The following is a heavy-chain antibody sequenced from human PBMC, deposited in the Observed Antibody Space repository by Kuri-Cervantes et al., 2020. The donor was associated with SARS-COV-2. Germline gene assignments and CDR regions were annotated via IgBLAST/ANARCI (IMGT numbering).Heavy chain of an antibody. J-gene: IGHJ4*02. V-gene: IGHV4-38-2*01. D-gene: IGHD5-12*01. CDR1: DSSMSRGYY. CDR2: IYHPGSS. CDR3: ARTRQSGRQDY. Sequence: GSLRLSCAVSDSSMSRGYYWGWIRQSPGKGLEWLGTIYHPGSSYDNPSLKRRVTMSVDTSKNQFSLRLTSVTAADTAVYYCARTRQSGRQDYWGPGTLVTVSS.